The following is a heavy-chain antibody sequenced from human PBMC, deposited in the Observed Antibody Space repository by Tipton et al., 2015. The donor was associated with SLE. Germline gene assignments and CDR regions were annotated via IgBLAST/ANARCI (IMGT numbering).Heavy chain of an antibody. Sequence: SLRLSCAASGFTFSSYAMSWVRQAPGKGLEWVSAFSHTVGSAYYADSVKGRFTISRDTSKNTLYLQMNSLRVDDTAVYYCAKDLFTTTWGYFDNWGQGTLVTVSS. V-gene: IGHV3-23*01. D-gene: IGHD7-27*01. CDR3: AKDLFTTTWGYFDN. CDR1: GFTFSSYA. J-gene: IGHJ4*02. CDR2: FSHTVGSA.